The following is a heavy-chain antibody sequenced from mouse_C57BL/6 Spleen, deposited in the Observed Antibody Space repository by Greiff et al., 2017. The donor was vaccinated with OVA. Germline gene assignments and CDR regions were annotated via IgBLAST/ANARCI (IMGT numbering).Heavy chain of an antibody. V-gene: IGHV1-76*01. D-gene: IGHD1-1*01. CDR1: AYTFTDYY. CDR2: IYPGSGNT. J-gene: IGHJ4*01. Sequence: QVQLQQSGAELVRPGASVKLSCKASAYTFTDYYINWVKQRPGQGLEWIARIYPGSGNTYYNEKFKGKATLTAEKSSSTAYMQLSSLTSEDSAVYFCAREGSRDAMDYWGQGTSVTVSS. CDR3: AREGSRDAMDY.